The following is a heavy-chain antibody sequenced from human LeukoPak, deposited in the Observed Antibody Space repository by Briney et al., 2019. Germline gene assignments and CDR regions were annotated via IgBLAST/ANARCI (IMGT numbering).Heavy chain of an antibody. CDR3: ARIAAGFPFDY. D-gene: IGHD6-13*01. Sequence: NPSETLSLTCTVSGGSISSYYWSWIRQPPGKGLEWIGYIYYSGSTNYNPSLKSRVTISVDTPKNQFSLKLSSVTAADTAVYYCARIAAGFPFDYWGQGTLVTVSS. J-gene: IGHJ4*02. CDR2: IYYSGST. CDR1: GGSISSYY. V-gene: IGHV4-59*01.